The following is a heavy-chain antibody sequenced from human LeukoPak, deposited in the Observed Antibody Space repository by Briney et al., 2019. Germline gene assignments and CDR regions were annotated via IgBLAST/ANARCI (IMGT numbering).Heavy chain of an antibody. V-gene: IGHV3-11*04. Sequence: GGSLRLSCTASGFTFRDYYVTWIRQAPGKGLEWVSYIRSTGSSTAYADSVKGRFTISRDNAKNSLYLQMNSLRAEDTAVYYCARGYCSGGSCYSGVFDYWGQGTLVTVSS. CDR2: IRSTGSST. CDR1: GFTFRDYY. J-gene: IGHJ4*02. CDR3: ARGYCSGGSCYSGVFDY. D-gene: IGHD2-15*01.